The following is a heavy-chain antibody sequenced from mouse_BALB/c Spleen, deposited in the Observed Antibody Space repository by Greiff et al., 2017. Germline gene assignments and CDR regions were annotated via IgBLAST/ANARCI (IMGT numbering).Heavy chain of an antibody. CDR1: GFSLTSYG. CDR3: ARESPLRRYYFDY. J-gene: IGHJ2*01. D-gene: IGHD1-1*01. Sequence: VKLMESGPGLVAPSQSLSITCTVSGFSLTSYGVHWVRQPPGKGLEWLGVIWAGGSTNYNSALMSRLSISKDNSKSQVFLKMNSLQTDDTAMYYCARESPLRRYYFDYWGQGTTLTVSS. CDR2: IWAGGST. V-gene: IGHV2-9*02.